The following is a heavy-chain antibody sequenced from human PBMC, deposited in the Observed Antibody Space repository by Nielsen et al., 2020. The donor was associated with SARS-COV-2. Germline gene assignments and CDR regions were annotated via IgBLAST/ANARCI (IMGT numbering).Heavy chain of an antibody. CDR1: GFTFSSYD. CDR2: IGSAGDT. D-gene: IGHD3-9*01. CDR3: AKVFYSTNTFDY. Sequence: GESLKISCAASGFTFSSYDMHWVRQAAGKGLEWVSSIGSAGDTWYVDSVKGRFTISRENVKNSFYLQMDSLRAGDTAVYYCAKVFYSTNTFDYWGQGTLVTVSS. V-gene: IGHV3-13*04. J-gene: IGHJ4*02.